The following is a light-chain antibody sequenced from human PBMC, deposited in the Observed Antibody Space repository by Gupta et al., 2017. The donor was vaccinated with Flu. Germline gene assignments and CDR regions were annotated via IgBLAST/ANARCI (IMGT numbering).Light chain of an antibody. CDR1: QSLLHSNGYNY. CDR2: WGS. CDR3: MQELQAHT. V-gene: IGKV2-28*01. Sequence: DTVMTQSPLSLPFTPGEPASLSCSPSQSLLHSNGYNYLDWYLQKPGQSPQLMIYWGSKRAFGVPDRFSGRGSGTDFTLKSSRGEAEDVGVYYCMQELQAHTFGRGTKLEIK. J-gene: IGKJ4*01.